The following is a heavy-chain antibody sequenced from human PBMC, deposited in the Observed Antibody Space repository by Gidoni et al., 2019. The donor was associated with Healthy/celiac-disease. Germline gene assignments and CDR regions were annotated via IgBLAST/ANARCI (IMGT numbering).Heavy chain of an antibody. CDR3: ALTSDSSGYYYDPPGDY. CDR1: GFTFSSYG. Sequence: QVQLVESGGGVVQPGRSLRLSCAASGFTFSSYGMHWVRQAPGKGMEWVAVISYDGSNKYYADSVKGRFTISRDNPKNTLYLQMNSLRAEDTAVYYCALTSDSSGYYYDPPGDYWGQGTLVTVSS. V-gene: IGHV3-30*03. J-gene: IGHJ4*02. D-gene: IGHD3-22*01. CDR2: ISYDGSNK.